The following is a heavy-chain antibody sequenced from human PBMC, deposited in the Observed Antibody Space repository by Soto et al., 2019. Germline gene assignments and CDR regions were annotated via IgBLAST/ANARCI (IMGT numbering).Heavy chain of an antibody. V-gene: IGHV1-46*01. D-gene: IGHD3-10*01. CDR2: INPSGGST. CDR3: ARDSGYYGSGSYHHEQLGTDY. J-gene: IGHJ4*02. CDR1: GYTFTSYY. Sequence: QVQLVQSGAEVKKPGASVKVSCKASGYTFTSYYMHWVRQAPGQGLEWMGIINPSGGSTSYAQKFQGRVTMTRDTSTSTVYMELSSLRSEDTAVYYCARDSGYYGSGSYHHEQLGTDYWGQGTLVTVSS.